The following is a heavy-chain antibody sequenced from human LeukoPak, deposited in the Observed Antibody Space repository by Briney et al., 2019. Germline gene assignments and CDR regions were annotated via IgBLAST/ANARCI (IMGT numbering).Heavy chain of an antibody. CDR1: GGTFSSYA. CDR2: IIPIFGTA. Sequence: ASVKVSCKASGGTFSSYAIGWVRQAPGQGLEWMGGIIPIFGTANYAQKFQGRVTITTDESTSTAYMELSSLRSEDTAVYYCAREYNWNPYYFDYWGQGTLVTVSS. D-gene: IGHD1-20*01. CDR3: AREYNWNPYYFDY. V-gene: IGHV1-69*05. J-gene: IGHJ4*02.